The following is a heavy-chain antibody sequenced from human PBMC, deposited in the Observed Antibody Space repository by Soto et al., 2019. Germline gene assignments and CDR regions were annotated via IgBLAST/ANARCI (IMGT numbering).Heavy chain of an antibody. Sequence: GASVKVSCKTSGYTFTSYAMHWVRQAPGQRLEWMGWLNAGNGNTKYSQRFQGRVTITRDTSASTAYMELSSLRSEDTAVYYCARDPLENYFDYWDQGTLVTVSS. CDR3: ARDPLENYFDY. V-gene: IGHV1-3*01. CDR2: LNAGNGNT. J-gene: IGHJ4*02. CDR1: GYTFTSYA. D-gene: IGHD1-1*01.